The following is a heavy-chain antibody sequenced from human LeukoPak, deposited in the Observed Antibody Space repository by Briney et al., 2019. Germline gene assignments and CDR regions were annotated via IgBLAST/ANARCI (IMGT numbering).Heavy chain of an antibody. J-gene: IGHJ4*02. Sequence: ASVTVSCKASGYTFTGYYMHWVRQAPGQGLEWMGWINPNSGGTNYAQKFQGRVTMTRDTSISTAYMELSRLRSDDTAVYYCARLPRSYCSSTSCYADYWGQGTLVTVSS. V-gene: IGHV1-2*02. CDR1: GYTFTGYY. D-gene: IGHD2-2*01. CDR2: INPNSGGT. CDR3: ARLPRSYCSSTSCYADY.